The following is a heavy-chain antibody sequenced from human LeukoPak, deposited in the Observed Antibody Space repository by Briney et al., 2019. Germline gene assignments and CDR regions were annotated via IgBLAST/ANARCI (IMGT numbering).Heavy chain of an antibody. V-gene: IGHV3-23*01. CDR2: ISGSGGST. CDR3: SKPLVPAAINRFEP. Sequence: PGASLRLSCAASGFTFSSYAMSWVRQAPGKGLEWVSAISGSGGSTYYADSVKGRFTISRDNSKNTLYLQMNSLRAEDTAVYYCSKPLVPAAINRFEPWVRGTLVTVSS. J-gene: IGHJ5*02. CDR1: GFTFSSYA. D-gene: IGHD2-2*01.